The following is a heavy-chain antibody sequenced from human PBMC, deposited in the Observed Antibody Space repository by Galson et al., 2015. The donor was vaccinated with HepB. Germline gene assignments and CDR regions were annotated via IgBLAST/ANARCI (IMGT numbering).Heavy chain of an antibody. D-gene: IGHD1-1*01. V-gene: IGHV4-34*01. CDR3: ARGPPAAGSPVENDY. Sequence: SETLSLTCAVYGGSFSGYYWSWIRQPPGKGLEWIGEINHSGSTNYNPSLKSRVTISVDTSKNQFSLKLSSVTAADTAVYYCARGPPAAGSPVENDYWGQGTLVTVSS. CDR2: INHSGST. J-gene: IGHJ4*02. CDR1: GGSFSGYY.